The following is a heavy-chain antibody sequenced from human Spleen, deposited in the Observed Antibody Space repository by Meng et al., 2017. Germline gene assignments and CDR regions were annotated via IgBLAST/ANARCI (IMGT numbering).Heavy chain of an antibody. D-gene: IGHD3-22*01. CDR3: ARVRSYYDWTGYPSPHFDL. J-gene: IGHJ4*02. CDR1: GGSISSSNW. V-gene: IGHV4-4*02. CDR2: IYHSGST. Sequence: SETLSLTCVVSGGSISSSNWWSWVRQPPGKGLEWIGEIYHSGSTNYNPSLKSRVTISVDTSRNQLSLTLNSVTAADTAVYYCARVRSYYDWTGYPSPHFDLWGQGALVTVSS.